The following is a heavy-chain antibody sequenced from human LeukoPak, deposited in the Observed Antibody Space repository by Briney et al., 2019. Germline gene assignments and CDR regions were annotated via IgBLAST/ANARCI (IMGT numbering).Heavy chain of an antibody. Sequence: SETLSLTCAVYGGSFSGYYWSWIRQPPGKGLEWIGEINHSGSTNYNPSLKSRVTISVDTSKNQFSLKLSSVTAADTAVYYCARVQCSSTSCYPFCLPYKIKRCWFDPWGQGTLVTVSS. CDR1: GGSFSGYY. V-gene: IGHV4-34*01. CDR3: ARVQCSSTSCYPFCLPYKIKRCWFDP. D-gene: IGHD2-2*01. J-gene: IGHJ5*02. CDR2: INHSGST.